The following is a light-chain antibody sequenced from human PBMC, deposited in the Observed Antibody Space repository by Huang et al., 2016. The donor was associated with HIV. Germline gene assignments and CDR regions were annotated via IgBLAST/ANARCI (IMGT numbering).Light chain of an antibody. V-gene: IGKV3-15*01. CDR1: QSVGSN. CDR3: QQYNNWPPWT. CDR2: GAS. J-gene: IGKJ1*01. Sequence: EIAMTQSPATLSVSPGERATLSCRASQSVGSNLAWYQQKPGQAPGLLIYGASTRATDIPARFSGSGSGTEFTLTISSLQSEDFAVYYCQQYNNWPPWTFGQGTKVEIK.